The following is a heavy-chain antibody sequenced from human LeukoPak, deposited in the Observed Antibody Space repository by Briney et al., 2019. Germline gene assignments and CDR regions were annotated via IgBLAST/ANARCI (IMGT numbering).Heavy chain of an antibody. CDR2: IYTSGST. CDR1: GGSISSGSYY. Sequence: NASQTLSLTCTVSGGSISSGSYYWSWIRQPAGKGLEWIGRIYTSGSTNYNPSLKSRVTISVDTSKNQFSLKLSSVTAADTAVCYCARVPADIVATYYMDVWGKGTTVTVSS. J-gene: IGHJ6*03. CDR3: ARVPADIVATYYMDV. D-gene: IGHD5-12*01. V-gene: IGHV4-61*02.